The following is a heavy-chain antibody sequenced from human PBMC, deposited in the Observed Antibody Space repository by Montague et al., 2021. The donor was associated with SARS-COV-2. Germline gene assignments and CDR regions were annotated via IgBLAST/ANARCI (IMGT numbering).Heavy chain of an antibody. D-gene: IGHD6-19*01. V-gene: IGHV2-70*01. CDR2: IDWDDDK. CDR3: ARISAWYGSGWSAVDY. CDR1: GFSLSTSGMC. Sequence: PALVKPTQTLTLTCTFSGFSLSTSGMCVSWIRQPPGKALEWLALIDWDDDKYYSTSLKTRLTISKDTSKNQVVLTMTNMDPVDTATYYCARISAWYGSGWSAVDYWGQGTLVTVAS. J-gene: IGHJ4*02.